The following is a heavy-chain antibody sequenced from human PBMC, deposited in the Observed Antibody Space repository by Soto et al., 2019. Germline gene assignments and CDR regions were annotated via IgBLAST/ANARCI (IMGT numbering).Heavy chain of an antibody. CDR1: GGSISSSSYY. CDR3: ARRLYYDSSGFEGGGMDV. CDR2: IYYSGST. J-gene: IGHJ6*02. Sequence: PSETLSLTCTVSGGSISSSSYYWGWIRQPPGKGMEWIGSIYYSGSTYYNPSLKSRVTISVDTSKNQFSLKLSSGTAADTAVYYCARRLYYDSSGFEGGGMDVWGQGTTVTVSS. V-gene: IGHV4-39*01. D-gene: IGHD3-22*01.